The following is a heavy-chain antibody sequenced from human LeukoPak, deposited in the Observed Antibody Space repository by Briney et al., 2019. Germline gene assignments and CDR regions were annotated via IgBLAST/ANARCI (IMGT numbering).Heavy chain of an antibody. D-gene: IGHD2-2*01. CDR1: GGSISSGGYY. Sequence: PSETLSLTCTVSGGSISSGGYYWSWIRQPPGKGLEWIGYIYHSGSTYYNPSLESRVTISVDRSKNQFSLKLSSVTAADTAVYYCARFRGYCSSTSCYPYYYYMDVWGKGTTVTVSS. CDR2: IYHSGST. CDR3: ARFRGYCSSTSCYPYYYYMDV. J-gene: IGHJ6*03. V-gene: IGHV4-30-2*01.